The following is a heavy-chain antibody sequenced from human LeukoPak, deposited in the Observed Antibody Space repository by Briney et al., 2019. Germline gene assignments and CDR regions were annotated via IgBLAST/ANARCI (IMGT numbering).Heavy chain of an antibody. CDR1: GFTFSSYG. J-gene: IGHJ4*02. CDR2: ISYDGSNK. D-gene: IGHD2-21*02. V-gene: IGHV3-30*18. CDR3: AKDQCGGDCAIPYY. Sequence: GRSLRLSCAASGFTFSSYGMHWVRQAPGKGLEWVAVISYDGSNKYYADSVKGRFTISRDNSKNTLYLQMNSLRAEDTAVYCCAKDQCGGDCAIPYYWGQGTLVTVSS.